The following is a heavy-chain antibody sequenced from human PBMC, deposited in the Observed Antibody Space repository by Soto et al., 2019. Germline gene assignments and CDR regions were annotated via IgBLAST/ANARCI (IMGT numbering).Heavy chain of an antibody. CDR3: ARDLREAAAGNTFGY. D-gene: IGHD6-13*01. J-gene: IGHJ4*02. V-gene: IGHV1-46*01. CDR2: INPSGGST. CDR1: GYTFTSYY. Sequence: GASVKVSCKASGYTFTSYYMHWVRQAPGQGLEWMGIINPSGGSTSYAQKFQGRVTMTRDTSTSTVYMELSSLRSEDTAVYYCARDLREAAAGNTFGYWGQGTLVTVSS.